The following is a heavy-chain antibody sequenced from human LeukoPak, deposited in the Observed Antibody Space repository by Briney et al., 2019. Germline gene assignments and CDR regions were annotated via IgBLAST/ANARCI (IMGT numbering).Heavy chain of an antibody. J-gene: IGHJ4*02. V-gene: IGHV3-23*01. CDR2: ISGSGGST. Sequence: GGSLRLSCAASGFTFSSYAMSWVRQAPGKGLEWVSAISGSGGSTYYADPVKGRFTISRDNSKNTLYLQMNSLRAEDTAVYYCARRVDTAMVEFDYWGQGTLVTVSS. D-gene: IGHD5-18*01. CDR1: GFTFSSYA. CDR3: ARRVDTAMVEFDY.